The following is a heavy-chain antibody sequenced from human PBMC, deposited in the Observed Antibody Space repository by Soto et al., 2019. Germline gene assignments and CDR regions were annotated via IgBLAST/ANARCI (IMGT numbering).Heavy chain of an antibody. Sequence: PSETLSLTCTVSGGSVSSGSYYWSWIRQPPGKGLEWIGYIYYSGSTNYNPSLKSRVTISLDTSKKQFSLKLTSVTAADTAVYYCASGTGYYPPHDYWGQGTLVTVSS. D-gene: IGHD1-26*01. J-gene: IGHJ4*02. CDR1: GGSVSSGSYY. CDR3: ASGTGYYPPHDY. V-gene: IGHV4-61*01. CDR2: IYYSGST.